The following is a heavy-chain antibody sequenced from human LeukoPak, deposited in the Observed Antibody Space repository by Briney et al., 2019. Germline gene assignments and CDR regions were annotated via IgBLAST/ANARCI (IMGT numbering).Heavy chain of an antibody. CDR2: IIPIFGTA. D-gene: IGHD2-21*01. CDR3: ARDTPPPWWGSRGEHAFDI. CDR1: GGTFSSYT. V-gene: IGHV1-69*13. J-gene: IGHJ3*02. Sequence: SVKVSCKASGGTFSSYTISWVRQAPGQGLEWMGGIIPIFGTANYAQKFQGRVTITADESTSTAYMELSSLRSEDTAVYYCARDTPPPWWGSRGEHAFDIWGQGTMVTVSS.